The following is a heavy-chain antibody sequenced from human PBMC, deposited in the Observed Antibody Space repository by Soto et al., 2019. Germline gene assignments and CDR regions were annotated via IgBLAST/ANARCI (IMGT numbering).Heavy chain of an antibody. D-gene: IGHD3-10*01. J-gene: IGHJ5*02. Sequence: QLQLQESGSGLVKPSQTLSLTCAVSGGSISSGGYSWSWIRQPPGKGLEWFGNIYHSGSTYYNPSLTRRVTISVDRSKNQFSLKLSSVTAADTAVYYCARATIWFGELYWFDPWGQGTLVTVSS. CDR2: IYHSGST. V-gene: IGHV4-30-2*01. CDR3: ARATIWFGELYWFDP. CDR1: GGSISSGGYS.